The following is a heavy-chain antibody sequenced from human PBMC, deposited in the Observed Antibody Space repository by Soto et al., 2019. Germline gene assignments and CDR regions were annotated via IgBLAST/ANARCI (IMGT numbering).Heavy chain of an antibody. J-gene: IGHJ6*02. V-gene: IGHV4-31*03. CDR2: IYYSGST. D-gene: IGHD3-10*01. CDR3: ARAGLWFGELLRYYYYGMDV. CDR1: GGSISSGGYY. Sequence: SETLSLTCTVSGGSISSGGYYWSWIRQHPGKGLEWIGYIYYSGSTYYNPSLKSRVTISVDTSKNQFSLKLSSVTAADTAVYYCARAGLWFGELLRYYYYGMDVWGQGTTVT.